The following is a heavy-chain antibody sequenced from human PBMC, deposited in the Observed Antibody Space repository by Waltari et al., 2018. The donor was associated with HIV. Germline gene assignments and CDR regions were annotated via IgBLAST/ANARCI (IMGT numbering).Heavy chain of an antibody. CDR3: AKGGRKLTNPYNWLDP. Sequence: EEQLLESGGGLVQPGGSLRLSCAASGFTFSRFAMNWARQAPGKGLEWVSAISGSGGTTYYADSVKGRFTISRDTSKITLYLQMNSLRAEDTAVYYCAKGGRKLTNPYNWLDPWGQGTLVTVSS. CDR1: GFTFSRFA. J-gene: IGHJ5*02. V-gene: IGHV3-23*01. CDR2: ISGSGGTT. D-gene: IGHD2-15*01.